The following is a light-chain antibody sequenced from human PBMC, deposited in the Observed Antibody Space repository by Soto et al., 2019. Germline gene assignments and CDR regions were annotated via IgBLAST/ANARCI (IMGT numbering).Light chain of an antibody. CDR1: QSVSSSY. CDR2: GAS. CDR3: QQYGSSPRT. J-gene: IGKJ1*01. Sequence: IVLTQSPGTLSLSPVEIATLSCTASQSVSSSYLGWYQQKPGQAPRLLMYGASSRATGIPERFSGSGSGTDFTLTISRLEPEDFAVYYCQQYGSSPRTFGQGTKVDIK. V-gene: IGKV3-20*01.